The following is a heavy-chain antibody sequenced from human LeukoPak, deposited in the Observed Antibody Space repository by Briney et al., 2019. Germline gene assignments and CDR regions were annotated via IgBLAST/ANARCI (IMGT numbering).Heavy chain of an antibody. Sequence: GSLRLSCAASGFTFSSYAMHWVRQAPGKGLEWVAVISYDGSNKYYADSVKGRFTISRDNSKNSLYLQMNSLRAEDTAVYYCARDLDLDGSGSRYYSGMDVWGQGTTVTVSS. CDR3: ARDLDLDGSGSRYYSGMDV. CDR1: GFTFSSYA. D-gene: IGHD3-10*01. J-gene: IGHJ6*02. CDR2: ISYDGSNK. V-gene: IGHV3-30-3*01.